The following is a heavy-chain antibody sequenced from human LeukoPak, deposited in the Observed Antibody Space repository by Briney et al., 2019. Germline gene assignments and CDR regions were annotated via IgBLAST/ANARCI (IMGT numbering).Heavy chain of an antibody. CDR2: ISRSGDST. D-gene: IGHD3-22*01. V-gene: IGHV3-23*01. Sequence: GGSLRLSCAVSAFSFSSNAMSWVRQVTGKGLEWVSSISRSGDSTYYADSVKGRFTVSRDNSKNTLYLQMNSLRVEDTAVYYCARGFVPYYYDSSGYYNDYWGQGTLVTVSS. CDR3: ARGFVPYYYDSSGYYNDY. CDR1: AFSFSSNA. J-gene: IGHJ4*02.